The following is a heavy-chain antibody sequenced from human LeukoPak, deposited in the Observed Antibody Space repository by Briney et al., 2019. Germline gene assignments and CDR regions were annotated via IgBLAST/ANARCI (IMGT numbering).Heavy chain of an antibody. J-gene: IGHJ4*02. CDR2: IWYDGSNK. Sequence: HPGRSLRLSCAASGFTFSSYGMHWVRQAPGKGLEWVAVIWYDGSNKYYADSVKGRFTISRDNSKNTLYLQMNSLRAEDTAVYYCARDGYGSGSYYNRPLDYWGQGTLVTVSS. CDR3: ARDGYGSGSYYNRPLDY. CDR1: GFTFSSYG. V-gene: IGHV3-33*01. D-gene: IGHD3-10*01.